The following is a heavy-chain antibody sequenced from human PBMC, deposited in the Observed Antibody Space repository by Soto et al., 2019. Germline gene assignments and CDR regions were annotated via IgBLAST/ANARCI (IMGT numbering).Heavy chain of an antibody. Sequence: QVQLQESGPGLVKPSGTLSLTCAVSGGSISSINWWSWVRQPPGKGLEWIGEIYHSGSINYNPSLESRVTISVDKSKNQFSRKLNSVTVADTAVYYCARVAGSGSWFDPWGQGTLVIVSS. D-gene: IGHD3-10*01. J-gene: IGHJ5*02. CDR1: GGSISSINW. CDR3: ARVAGSGSWFDP. V-gene: IGHV4-4*02. CDR2: IYHSGSI.